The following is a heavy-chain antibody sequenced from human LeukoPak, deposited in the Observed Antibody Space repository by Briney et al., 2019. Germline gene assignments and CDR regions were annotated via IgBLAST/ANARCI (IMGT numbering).Heavy chain of an antibody. Sequence: GGSLRLSCAASGFTFSSYGMSWVRQAPGKGLEWVSSISRSGGSTYYAESVRGRLTISRDNAESSVYLHVNSLRVEDTAIYYCVRGDKRDYWGQGTLVTVAS. CDR2: ISRSGGST. CDR1: GFTFSSYG. D-gene: IGHD5-24*01. CDR3: VRGDKRDY. J-gene: IGHJ4*01. V-gene: IGHV3-21*01.